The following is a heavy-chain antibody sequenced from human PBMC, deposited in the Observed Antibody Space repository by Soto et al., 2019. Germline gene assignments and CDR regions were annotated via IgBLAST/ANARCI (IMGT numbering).Heavy chain of an antibody. Sequence: QVQLVQSGAEVKRPGASVKVSCKASGCTFTNYYMHWVRQAPGQGLEWMGVIHYSGATPTYAQKFQGRVTMARDTSTSTVYVELSSLTSEDTAVYYCARGGPDLGTIGSFDYWGQGTLVTVSS. CDR3: ARGGPDLGTIGSFDY. V-gene: IGHV1-46*01. CDR1: GCTFTNYY. J-gene: IGHJ4*02. D-gene: IGHD1-26*01. CDR2: IHYSGATP.